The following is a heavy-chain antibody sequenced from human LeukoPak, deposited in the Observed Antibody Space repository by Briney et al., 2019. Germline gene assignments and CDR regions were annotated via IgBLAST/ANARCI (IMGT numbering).Heavy chain of an antibody. D-gene: IGHD6-19*01. CDR2: FDPEDGET. CDR1: GYTLTELS. Sequence: ASVKVSCKVSGYTLTELSMHWVRQAPGKGLEWMGGFDPEDGETIYAQKFQGRVTTTEDTSTDTAYMELSSLRSEDTAVYYCATASISSGWYMEDYWGQGTLVTVSS. V-gene: IGHV1-24*01. J-gene: IGHJ4*02. CDR3: ATASISSGWYMEDY.